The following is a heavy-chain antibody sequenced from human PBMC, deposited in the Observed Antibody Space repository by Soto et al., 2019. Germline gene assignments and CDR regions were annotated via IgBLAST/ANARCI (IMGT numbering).Heavy chain of an antibody. V-gene: IGHV2-5*02. J-gene: IGHJ4*02. CDR2: IYWDDDK. CDR3: GDVYYNSGRWEG. CDR1: GFSLSTSAVG. Sequence: ITLKESGPTLVKPTQTLTLTCTFSGFSLSTSAVGVGWIRQPPGKALEWLALIYWDDDKRYSPSLKSRLTITKDAAQNQVFLTMSDMAPSDTATDFCGDVYYNSGRWEGWGPGTLVTVSS. D-gene: IGHD3-10*01.